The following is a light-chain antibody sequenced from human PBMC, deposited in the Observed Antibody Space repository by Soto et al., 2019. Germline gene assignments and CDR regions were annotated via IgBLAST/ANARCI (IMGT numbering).Light chain of an antibody. CDR3: SSYAGSNIVV. Sequence: QSALTKPPSASGSPGQSVTISCTGTSSDVGGYNFVSWYQQHPGKAPKLMIYEVSEWPSGVPDRFSGSKSGNTASLTVSGLQAEDEADYYCSSYAGSNIVVFGGGTQLTVL. J-gene: IGLJ2*01. V-gene: IGLV2-8*01. CDR2: EVS. CDR1: SSDVGGYNF.